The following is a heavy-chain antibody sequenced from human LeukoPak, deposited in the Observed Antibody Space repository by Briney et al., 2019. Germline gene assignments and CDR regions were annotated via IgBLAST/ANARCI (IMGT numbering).Heavy chain of an antibody. V-gene: IGHV1-18*01. CDR3: ARSSLAVAGSVFDY. CDR2: ISTYNGNT. J-gene: IGHJ4*02. Sequence: GASVKVSCKASGYTFTSYGISWVRQAPGQGLEWMGWISTYNGNTHYAQKLQGRVTMTTDTSTSTAYMELRSLRSDDTAVYYCARSSLAVAGSVFDYWGQGTLVTVSS. D-gene: IGHD6-19*01. CDR1: GYTFTSYG.